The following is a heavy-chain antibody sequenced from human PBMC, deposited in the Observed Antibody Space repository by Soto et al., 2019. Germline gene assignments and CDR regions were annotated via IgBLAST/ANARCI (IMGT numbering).Heavy chain of an antibody. Sequence: GESLKISCKGSGFTFTTYWIGWVRQMPGKGLEWMGIIYSGDSETRYSPSFQGRVTISVDNSMNAAYLQWDSLKASDTAIYYCARHKGLRRNPVPFDYWGQGSQGTVSS. J-gene: IGHJ4*02. D-gene: IGHD4-4*01. CDR3: ARHKGLRRNPVPFDY. V-gene: IGHV5-51*01. CDR1: GFTFTTYW. CDR2: IYSGDSET.